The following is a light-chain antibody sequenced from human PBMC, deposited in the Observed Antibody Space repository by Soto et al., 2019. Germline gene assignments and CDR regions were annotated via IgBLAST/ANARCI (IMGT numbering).Light chain of an antibody. Sequence: EIVLTQSPGTLSLSPGERATLSCRASQSVSSSFLAWYQQKPGQAPRLLIYGASRRATGIPDRFSGSGSGTDFTLTISRLEPEDVAVYYCQQYGSSPRTFGGGTKVEIK. CDR1: QSVSSSF. CDR2: GAS. J-gene: IGKJ4*01. V-gene: IGKV3-20*01. CDR3: QQYGSSPRT.